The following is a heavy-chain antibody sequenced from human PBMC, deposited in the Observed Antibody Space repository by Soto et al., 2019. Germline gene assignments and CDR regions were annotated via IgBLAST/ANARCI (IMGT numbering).Heavy chain of an antibody. CDR1: GGTFSSYA. D-gene: IGHD3-22*01. Sequence: QVQLVQSGAEVKKPGSSVKVSCKASGGTFSSYAITWVRQAPGQGREWMGGIIPIFGTANYAQKFQGRLTITADEATSTACMELSSLRSEDTAVYYCATEGDGSGSYYYGMDVWGQGTTVTVSS. CDR2: IIPIFGTA. V-gene: IGHV1-69*12. J-gene: IGHJ6*02. CDR3: ATEGDGSGSYYYGMDV.